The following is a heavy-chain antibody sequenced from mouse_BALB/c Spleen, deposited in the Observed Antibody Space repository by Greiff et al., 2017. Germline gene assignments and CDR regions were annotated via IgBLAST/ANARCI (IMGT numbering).Heavy chain of an antibody. V-gene: IGHV7-3*02. CDR2: IRNKANGYTT. CDR3: ARPYGYDEGYYAMDY. CDR1: GFTFTDYY. J-gene: IGHJ4*01. D-gene: IGHD2-2*01. Sequence: EVQVVECGGGLVQPGGSLRLSCATSGFTFTDYYMSWVRQPPGKALEWLGFIRNKANGYTTEYSASVKGRFTISRDNSQSILYLQMNTLRAEDSATYYCARPYGYDEGYYAMDYWGQGTSVTVSS.